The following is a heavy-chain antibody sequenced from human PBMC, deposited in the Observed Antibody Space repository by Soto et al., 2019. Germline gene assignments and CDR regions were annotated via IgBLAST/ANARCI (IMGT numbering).Heavy chain of an antibody. Sequence: QIQLVESGGGVLQPGTSQKLSCTASGFALSSYGMHWVRQAPGKGLEWVSVISYNGNNKYYADSVRGRFTISRDNSRSTLYLQMDSLRPEDTAVYYCAKDRGHLAVAAITGGGDFDKWGQGTTVTVSS. CDR3: AKDRGHLAVAAITGGGDFDK. CDR1: GFALSSYG. CDR2: ISYNGNNK. J-gene: IGHJ3*01. V-gene: IGHV3-30*18. D-gene: IGHD6-19*01.